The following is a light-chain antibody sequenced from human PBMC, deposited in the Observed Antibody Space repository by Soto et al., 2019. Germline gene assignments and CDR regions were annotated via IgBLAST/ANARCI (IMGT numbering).Light chain of an antibody. CDR3: CSYTSSSTWV. Sequence: QSALTQPPSASGSPGQSVTITCSGTSSDVGEENYVSWYQQHPGKVPKLILYEVSKRPSGVPDRFSGSRSGNTASLTVSGLQAEDEADYYCCSYTSSSTWVFGGGTKLTVL. CDR2: EVS. J-gene: IGLJ3*02. V-gene: IGLV2-8*01. CDR1: SSDVGEENY.